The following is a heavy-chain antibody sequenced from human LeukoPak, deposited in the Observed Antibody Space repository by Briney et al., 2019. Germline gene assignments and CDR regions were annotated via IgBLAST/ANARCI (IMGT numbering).Heavy chain of an antibody. V-gene: IGHV3-64D*09. CDR2: IDPDGGGT. CDR3: MTRETSGY. CDR1: GLTLSTYA. J-gene: IGHJ4*02. Sequence: GGSLRLSCSGSGLTLSTYAMHWVSQAPGKGLEYVSAIDPDGGGTYYADSVKGRFTISRDKSKNTLYLQMRSLRAEDTAVYYCMTRETSGYWGQGTLVTVSS. D-gene: IGHD3-10*01.